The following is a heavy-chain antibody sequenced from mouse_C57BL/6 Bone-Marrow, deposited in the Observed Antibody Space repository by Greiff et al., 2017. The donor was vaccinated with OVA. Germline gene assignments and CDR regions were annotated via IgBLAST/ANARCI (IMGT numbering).Heavy chain of an antibody. CDR1: GFNIKDYY. V-gene: IGHV14-1*01. Sequence: VQLQQSGAELVRPGASVKLSCTASGFNIKDYYMHWVKQRPEQGLEWIGRIDPEDGDTEYAPKFQGKATMTADTSSNTAYLQLSSLTSEDTAVYYCTSRGGNSRFAYWGQGTLVTVSA. CDR3: TSRGGNSRFAY. J-gene: IGHJ3*01. D-gene: IGHD2-1*01. CDR2: IDPEDGDT.